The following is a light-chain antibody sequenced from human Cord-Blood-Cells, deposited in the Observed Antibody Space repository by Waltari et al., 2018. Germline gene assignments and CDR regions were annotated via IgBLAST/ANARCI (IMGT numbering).Light chain of an antibody. V-gene: IGLV2-18*02. CDR2: EVS. CDR1: SSDVGSYNR. Sequence: QSALTQPPSVSGSPGQSVTISCTGTSSDVGSYNRVSWYQQPPGTAPKLMIYEVSNWPAGVPDRFSCSKSGNTASLTISGLQAEDEADYYCSSYTSSSTFVVFGGGTKLTVL. J-gene: IGLJ2*01. CDR3: SSYTSSSTFVV.